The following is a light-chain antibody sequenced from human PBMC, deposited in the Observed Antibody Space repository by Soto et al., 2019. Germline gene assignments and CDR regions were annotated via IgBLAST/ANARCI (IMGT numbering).Light chain of an antibody. Sequence: DIQMTQSPSTLSASVGDRVTITCRASQSISWWLAWYQQKPGKAPKLLIYKASTLESGVPSRFSGSGSGPEFTLTISSLQPDDFATYYCQPYDSYSWTFGQGTKVEIK. CDR3: QPYDSYSWT. CDR1: QSISWW. CDR2: KAS. J-gene: IGKJ1*01. V-gene: IGKV1-5*03.